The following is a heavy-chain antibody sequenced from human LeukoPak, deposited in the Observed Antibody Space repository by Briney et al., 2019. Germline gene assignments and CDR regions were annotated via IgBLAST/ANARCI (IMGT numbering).Heavy chain of an antibody. J-gene: IGHJ5*02. Sequence: GGSLRLSCAASGFTVSSNYMSWVRQAPGKGLEWVSVIYSGGSTYYADSVKGRFTISRDNSKNTLYLQMNSLRAEDTAVYYCAESWDSSPENRFEPLGQGTLVTVSS. CDR3: AESWDSSPENRFEP. CDR2: IYSGGST. V-gene: IGHV3-66*01. CDR1: GFTVSSNY. D-gene: IGHD6-13*01.